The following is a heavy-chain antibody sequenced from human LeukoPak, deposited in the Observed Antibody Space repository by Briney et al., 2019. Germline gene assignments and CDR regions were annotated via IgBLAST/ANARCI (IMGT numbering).Heavy chain of an antibody. CDR3: ARGGNVGGKAYGSFEI. CDR1: GFTVSSDC. D-gene: IGHD3-10*01. V-gene: IGHV3-66*01. J-gene: IGHJ4*02. Sequence: GGSLRLSCAASGFTVSSDCMSWVRQAPGKGLEWVSVIYSGGSTYNADSVKGRFTISRDNSKNTVYLQTSSLRAEDTAVYFCARGGNVGGKAYGSFEIWGQGTLVTVSS. CDR2: IYSGGST.